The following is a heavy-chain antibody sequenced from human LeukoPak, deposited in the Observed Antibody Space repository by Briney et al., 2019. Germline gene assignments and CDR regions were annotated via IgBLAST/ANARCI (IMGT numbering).Heavy chain of an antibody. CDR3: ARLVGSYGLRDV. CDR1: GGSFSGYY. D-gene: IGHD5-18*01. Sequence: SETLSLTCAVYGGSFSGYYWSWIRQPPGKGLEWIGEINHSGSTNYNPSLKSRVTISVDASKNQFSLKLSSVTAADTAVYYCARLVGSYGLRDVWGKGTTVTISS. CDR2: INHSGST. V-gene: IGHV4-34*01. J-gene: IGHJ6*04.